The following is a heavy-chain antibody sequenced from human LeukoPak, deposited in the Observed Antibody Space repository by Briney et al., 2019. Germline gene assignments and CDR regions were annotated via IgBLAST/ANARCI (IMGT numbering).Heavy chain of an antibody. V-gene: IGHV3-23*01. CDR1: GFTFSSYA. CDR2: ISGSGDST. Sequence: GGSLRLSCAASGFTFSSYAMSWVRQAPGKGLEWVSVISGSGDSTYYADSVKGRFTISRDNSKNTLYLQMNSLRAEDTAVYYCARDLKELLVVGMYYYYGMDVWGQGTMVTVSS. J-gene: IGHJ6*02. D-gene: IGHD1-26*01. CDR3: ARDLKELLVVGMYYYYGMDV.